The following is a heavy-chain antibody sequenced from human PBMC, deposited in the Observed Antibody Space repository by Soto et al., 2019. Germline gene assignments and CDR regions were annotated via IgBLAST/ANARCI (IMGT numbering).Heavy chain of an antibody. CDR2: ISSSSSYI. CDR3: ARDRLRIAARDWFDP. Sequence: GSLRLYCASSGFTFSSYSMNWVRQAPGKGLEWVSSISSSSSYIYYADSVKGRFTISRDNAKNSLYLQMNSLRAEDTAVYYCARDRLRIAARDWFDPWGQGTLVTVSS. D-gene: IGHD6-13*01. CDR1: GFTFSSYS. V-gene: IGHV3-21*01. J-gene: IGHJ5*02.